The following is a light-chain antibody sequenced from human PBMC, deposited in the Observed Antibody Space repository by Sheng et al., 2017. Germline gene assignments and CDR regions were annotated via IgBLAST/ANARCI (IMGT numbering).Light chain of an antibody. Sequence: DIVLTQFPDTVSLSPGERATLSCRASQRIGGNYVAWYQQKTGQPPRLLIYGASRRAPGIPARFSGAGSGTDFTLTIDRLEPEDSAIYYCQEKTFGQGTKLEIK. CDR2: GAS. V-gene: IGKV3-20*01. J-gene: IGKJ2*01. CDR3: QEKT. CDR1: QRIGGNY.